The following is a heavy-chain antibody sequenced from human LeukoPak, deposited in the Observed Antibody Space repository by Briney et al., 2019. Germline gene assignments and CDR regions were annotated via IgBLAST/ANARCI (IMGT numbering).Heavy chain of an antibody. CDR3: ARVVAARPHYYYYMDV. J-gene: IGHJ6*03. CDR1: GYTFTGYY. Sequence: GASVKVSCKASGYTFTGYYMHWVRQAPGQGLEWMGGIIPIFGTANYAQKFQGRVTITTDESTSTAYMELSSLRSEDTAVYYCARVVAARPHYYYYMDVWGKGTTVTVSS. CDR2: IIPIFGTA. D-gene: IGHD6-6*01. V-gene: IGHV1-69*05.